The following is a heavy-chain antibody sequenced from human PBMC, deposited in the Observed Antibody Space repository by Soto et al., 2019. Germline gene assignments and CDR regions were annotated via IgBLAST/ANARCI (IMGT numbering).Heavy chain of an antibody. D-gene: IGHD6-13*01. Sequence: VQLVESGGGVVQPGRSLRLSCAASGFTFSSYAMHWVRQAPGKGLEWVAVISYDGSNKYYADSVKGRFTISRDNSKNTLYLQMNSLRAEDTAVYYCARAPDGYSSSWGSYFDYWGQGTLVTVSS. CDR2: ISYDGSNK. CDR3: ARAPDGYSSSWGSYFDY. V-gene: IGHV3-30-3*01. CDR1: GFTFSSYA. J-gene: IGHJ4*02.